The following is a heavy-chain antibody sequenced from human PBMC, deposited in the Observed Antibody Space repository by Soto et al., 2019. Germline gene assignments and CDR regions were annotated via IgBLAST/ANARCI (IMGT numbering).Heavy chain of an antibody. J-gene: IGHJ6*02. CDR2: IYYSGST. D-gene: IGHD6-13*01. CDR1: GGSISSGGYY. CDR3: AGEVMAAAGTRVFGMDV. V-gene: IGHV4-31*03. Sequence: SETLSLTCTVSGGSISSGGYYWSWIRQHPGKGLEWIGYIYYSGSTYYNPSLKSRVTISVDTSKNQFSLKLSSVTAADTAVYYCAGEVMAAAGTRVFGMDVWGQGTTVTVSS.